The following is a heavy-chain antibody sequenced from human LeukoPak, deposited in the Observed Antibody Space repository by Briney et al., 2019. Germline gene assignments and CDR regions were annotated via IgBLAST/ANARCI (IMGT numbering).Heavy chain of an antibody. D-gene: IGHD1-26*01. J-gene: IGHJ4*02. CDR2: MNQDGSEK. CDR1: GFTFDDYA. Sequence: GGSLRLSCAASGFTFDDYAMHWVRQAPGKGLEWVANMNQDGSEKYYVDSVKGRFTISRDNAKNSLYLQMNNLRAEDTAVYYCARGGELLRPADYWGQGTLVTVSS. V-gene: IGHV3-7*01. CDR3: ARGGELLRPADY.